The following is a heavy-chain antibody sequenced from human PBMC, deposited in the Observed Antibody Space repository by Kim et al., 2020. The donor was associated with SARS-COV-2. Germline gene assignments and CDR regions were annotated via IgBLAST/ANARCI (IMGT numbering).Heavy chain of an antibody. V-gene: IGHV3-30*02. Sequence: KGPGTICRDNSKNTLYLQMNSLKAEDTAVYYCAKDHDSNGYYYSYYYMDVWGKGTTVTVSS. J-gene: IGHJ6*03. D-gene: IGHD3-22*01. CDR3: AKDHDSNGYYYSYYYMDV.